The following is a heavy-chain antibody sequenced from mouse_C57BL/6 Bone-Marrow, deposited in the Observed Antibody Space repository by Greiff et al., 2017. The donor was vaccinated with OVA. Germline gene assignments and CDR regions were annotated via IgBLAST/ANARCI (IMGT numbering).Heavy chain of an antibody. D-gene: IGHD2-1*01. V-gene: IGHV5-12*01. CDR1: GFTFSDYY. Sequence: EVKLVESGGGLVQPGGSLKLSCAASGFTFSDYYMYWVRQTPEKRLEWVAYISNGGGSTYYPDTVQGRFTISRDNSKNTLYLQMSRLKSEDTAMYYCARHGLYGNYFDYWGQGTTLTVSS. CDR2: ISNGGGST. J-gene: IGHJ2*01. CDR3: ARHGLYGNYFDY.